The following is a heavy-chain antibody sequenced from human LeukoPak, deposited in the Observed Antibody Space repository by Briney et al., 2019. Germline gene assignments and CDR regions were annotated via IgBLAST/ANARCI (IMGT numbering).Heavy chain of an antibody. D-gene: IGHD2-2*01. CDR2: FYPKTGDT. J-gene: IGHJ4*02. Sequence: ASVKVSCKTSGFTFTDYFIHWLHQAPGKGLNCLDWFYPKTGDTSYAQKFQGRVTTASDTSMRTAYMELSRLRSDDTAVYFCAREGHCGSTSRPYDQWGQGTLVTVSS. V-gene: IGHV1-2*02. CDR3: AREGHCGSTSRPYDQ. CDR1: GFTFTDYF.